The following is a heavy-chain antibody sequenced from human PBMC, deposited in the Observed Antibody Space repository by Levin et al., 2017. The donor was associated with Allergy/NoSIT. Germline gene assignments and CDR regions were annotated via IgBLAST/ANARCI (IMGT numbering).Heavy chain of an antibody. J-gene: IGHJ4*02. Sequence: GGSLRLSCAASGFTFSSYWLAWVRQAPGKGLEWVANIKEDGSEKYYVDSMKGRFTISRDNAKNSLYLQMNSLRAEDTALYYCARGGSLASYDYWGQGTLVTVSS. CDR1: GFTFSSYW. D-gene: IGHD3-3*02. CDR2: IKEDGSEK. V-gene: IGHV3-7*01. CDR3: ARGGSLASYDY.